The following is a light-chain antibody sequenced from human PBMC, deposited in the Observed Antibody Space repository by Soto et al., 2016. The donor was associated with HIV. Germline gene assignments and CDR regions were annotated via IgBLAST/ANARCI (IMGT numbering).Light chain of an antibody. CDR3: QQANSFPIT. J-gene: IGKJ5*01. CDR1: QSISSW. Sequence: DIQMTQSPASVSASVGDRVTITCRASQSISSWLARYQQKPGKAPKLLIYGASGLQSGVPSRFSGGGSGTDFTLTITSLQPEDFATYYCQQANSFPITFGQGTRLEIK. V-gene: IGKV1-12*01. CDR2: GAS.